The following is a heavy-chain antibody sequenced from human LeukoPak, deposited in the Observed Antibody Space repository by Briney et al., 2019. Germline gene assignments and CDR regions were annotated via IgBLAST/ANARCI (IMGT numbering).Heavy chain of an antibody. V-gene: IGHV4-30-2*01. CDR2: VFHSGHT. J-gene: IGHJ5*02. Sequence: PSETLSLTCAVSGDSINSGPYSWSWIRQPPGKGLEWIGYVFHSGHTYYNPSLKSRVTISVDTSKNQFSLKLSSMTVADTAVYYCAREFWVAGAPGSWIDPWGQGIPVTVSS. CDR1: GDSINSGPYS. D-gene: IGHD3-16*01. CDR3: AREFWVAGAPGSWIDP.